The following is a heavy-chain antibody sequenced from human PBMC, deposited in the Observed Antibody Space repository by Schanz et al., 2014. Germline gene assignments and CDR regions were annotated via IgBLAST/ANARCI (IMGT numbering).Heavy chain of an antibody. Sequence: QVQLVQSGAEVKKPGASVKVSCKASGGTFSSYSISWVRQAPGQGLEWMGRIIPILGIANYAQKFQGRVTNTADKSTSTAYMDLSGLRPEDTAVYDCARSNYYDNSDYYNSFDYWGQGTLVTVSS. CDR1: GGTFSSYS. D-gene: IGHD3-22*01. J-gene: IGHJ4*02. V-gene: IGHV1-69*04. CDR2: IIPILGIA. CDR3: ARSNYYDNSDYYNSFDY.